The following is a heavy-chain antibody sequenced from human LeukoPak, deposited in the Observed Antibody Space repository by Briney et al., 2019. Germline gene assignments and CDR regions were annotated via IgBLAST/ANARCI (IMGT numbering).Heavy chain of an antibody. CDR2: IYHSGST. CDR3: ARDLYSSGWGYFDY. V-gene: IGHV4-38-2*02. Sequence: SETLSLTCTISGYSISSGYYWGWIRQPPGKGLEWIGSIYHSGSTYYNPSPKSRVTISLDTSENQFSLRLSSVTAADAAVYCCARDLYSSGWGYFDYWGQGTLVTVSS. J-gene: IGHJ4*02. CDR1: GYSISSGYY. D-gene: IGHD6-19*01.